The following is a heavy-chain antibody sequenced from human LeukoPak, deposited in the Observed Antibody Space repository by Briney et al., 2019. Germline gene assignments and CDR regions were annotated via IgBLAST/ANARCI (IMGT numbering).Heavy chain of an antibody. CDR1: GGSISSYY. CDR3: AGARGDYYYYYYMDV. CDR2: IYYSGST. D-gene: IGHD4/OR15-4a*01. J-gene: IGHJ6*03. V-gene: IGHV4-59*08. Sequence: SETLSLTCTVSGGSISSYYWSWIRQPPGKGLEWIGYIYYSGSTNYNPSLKSRVTISVDTSKNQFSLKLSSVTAADTAVYYCAGARGDYYYYYYMDVWGKGTTVTVSS.